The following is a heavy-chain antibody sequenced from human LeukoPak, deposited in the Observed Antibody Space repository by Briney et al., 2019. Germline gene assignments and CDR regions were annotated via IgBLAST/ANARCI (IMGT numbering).Heavy chain of an antibody. CDR2: ISSSSSYI. Sequence: GGSLRLSCAASGFTFSSYSMNWVRQAPGKGLEWVSSISSSSSYIYYADSVKGRFTISRGNAKNSLYLQMNSLRAEDTAVYYCARMATVTGRPYYYYMDVWGKGTTVTISS. V-gene: IGHV3-21*01. CDR1: GFTFSSYS. CDR3: ARMATVTGRPYYYYMDV. D-gene: IGHD4-17*01. J-gene: IGHJ6*03.